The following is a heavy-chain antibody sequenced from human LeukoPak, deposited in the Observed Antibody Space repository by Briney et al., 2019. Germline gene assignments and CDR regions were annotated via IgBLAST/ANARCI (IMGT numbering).Heavy chain of an antibody. CDR1: GFSFSSYA. J-gene: IGHJ4*02. D-gene: IGHD4-23*01. CDR2: ISYDGSNK. Sequence: GGSLRLSCAASGFSFSSYAMHWVRQAPGKGLDWVAVISYDGSNKYYADSVKGRFTISRDNSKNTLYLQMNSLRAEDTAVYYCARRAGGYSHPYDYWGQGILVTVSS. V-gene: IGHV3-30*14. CDR3: ARRAGGYSHPYDY.